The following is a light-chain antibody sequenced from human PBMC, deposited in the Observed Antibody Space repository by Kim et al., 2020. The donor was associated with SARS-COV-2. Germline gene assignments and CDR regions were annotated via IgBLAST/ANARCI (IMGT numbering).Light chain of an antibody. Sequence: AAVGDRVTITCRASQSISSWLAWYQQKPGKAPTLLIYDASSLESGVPSRFSGRGSGTEFTLTISSLQPDDFATYYCQQYNSYSPYTFGQGTKLEIK. CDR1: QSISSW. J-gene: IGKJ2*01. V-gene: IGKV1-5*01. CDR2: DAS. CDR3: QQYNSYSPYT.